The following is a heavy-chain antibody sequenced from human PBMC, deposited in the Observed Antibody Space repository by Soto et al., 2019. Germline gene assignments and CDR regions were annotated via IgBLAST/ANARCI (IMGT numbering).Heavy chain of an antibody. Sequence: ASVKVSCKASGYTFTGYYMRWVRQAPGQGLEWMGWISAYNGNTNYAQKLQGRVTMTTDTSTSTAYMELRSLRSDDTAVYYCARDLTAGGSSWYSTLFDYWGQGTLVTVSS. CDR1: GYTFTGYY. V-gene: IGHV1-18*04. D-gene: IGHD6-13*01. CDR3: ARDLTAGGSSWYSTLFDY. J-gene: IGHJ4*02. CDR2: ISAYNGNT.